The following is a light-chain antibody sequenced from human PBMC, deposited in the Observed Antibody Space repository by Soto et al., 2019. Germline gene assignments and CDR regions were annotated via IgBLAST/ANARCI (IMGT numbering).Light chain of an antibody. Sequence: DVVMTQSPLSLPVPLGQPASIXXRSXQSLVHSDGIAYFSWFQQRPGRSPRXXIYKVSNRDSGVPARFSGSGSGTDFALKISRVEAEDVGVYYCMQGAHWPITFGQGTRLEIK. CDR1: QSLVHSDGIAY. J-gene: IGKJ5*01. V-gene: IGKV2-30*02. CDR2: KVS. CDR3: MQGAHWPIT.